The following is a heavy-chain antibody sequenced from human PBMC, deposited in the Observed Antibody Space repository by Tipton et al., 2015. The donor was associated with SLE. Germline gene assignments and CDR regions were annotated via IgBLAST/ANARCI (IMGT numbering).Heavy chain of an antibody. J-gene: IGHJ3*02. CDR1: GDSINRY. CDR2: VYYTGSA. V-gene: IGHV4-59*01. CDR3: VREAAMITYGRNAFDI. D-gene: IGHD4-17*01. Sequence: TLSLTCTVSGDSINRYWSWIRQPPGKGLEWLGYVYYTGSANYNPSLKSRVTITIDTSKNQFSLSLTSVSPADTAVYYCVREAAMITYGRNAFDIWGQGTLVTVSS.